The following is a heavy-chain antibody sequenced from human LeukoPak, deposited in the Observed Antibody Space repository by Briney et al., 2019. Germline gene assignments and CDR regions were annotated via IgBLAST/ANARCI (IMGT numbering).Heavy chain of an antibody. CDR2: INHSGST. J-gene: IGHJ4*02. Sequence: SETLSLTCAVYGGSFSGYYWSWIRQPPGKGLEWIGEINHSGSTNYNPSLKSRVTISVDTSKNQFSLKLSSVTAADTAVYYCARGRRDYYDSSGNVFDYWGQGTLVTVSS. V-gene: IGHV4-34*01. CDR1: GGSFSGYY. D-gene: IGHD3-22*01. CDR3: ARGRRDYYDSSGNVFDY.